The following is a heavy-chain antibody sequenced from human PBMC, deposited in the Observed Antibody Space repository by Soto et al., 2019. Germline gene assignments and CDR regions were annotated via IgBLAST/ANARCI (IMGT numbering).Heavy chain of an antibody. V-gene: IGHV1-18*01. J-gene: IGHJ6*02. CDR3: AREMAFYGSGSPNYYYYGMDV. D-gene: IGHD3-10*01. CDR1: GYTFTSYG. CDR2: ISAYNGNT. Sequence: ASVKVSCKASGYTFTSYGISWVRKAPGQGLEWMGWISAYNGNTNYAQKLQGRVTMTTDTSTITAYMELRSLRSDDTAVYYCAREMAFYGSGSPNYYYYGMDVWCPGTTVTVSS.